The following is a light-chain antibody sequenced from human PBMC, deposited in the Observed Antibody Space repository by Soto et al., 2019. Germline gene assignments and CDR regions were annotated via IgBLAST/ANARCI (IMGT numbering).Light chain of an antibody. CDR2: DVS. CDR1: SSDIGGYTY. Sequence: QSALTQPRSVSGSPGQSVTISCTGTSSDIGGYTYVSWYQQHPDKAPKVIIYDVSERPSGVPDRFSGSKSGNTASLTISGLQPEDEADYYCCSFAGPQSFEVFGEGTKVTVL. V-gene: IGLV2-11*01. CDR3: CSFAGPQSFEV. J-gene: IGLJ1*01.